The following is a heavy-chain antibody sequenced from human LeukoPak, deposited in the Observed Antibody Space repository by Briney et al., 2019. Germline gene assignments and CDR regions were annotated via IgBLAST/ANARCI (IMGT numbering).Heavy chain of an antibody. Sequence: PSETLSLTCTVSGGSISSYYWSWIRQPPGKGLEWIGYIYYSGSTNYNPSLKSRVTISVDTSKNQFSLKLSSVTAADTAVYYCARVVGTTELDYWGQGTLVTVSS. V-gene: IGHV4-59*01. D-gene: IGHD5-12*01. CDR3: ARVVGTTELDY. J-gene: IGHJ4*02. CDR2: IYYSGST. CDR1: GGSISSYY.